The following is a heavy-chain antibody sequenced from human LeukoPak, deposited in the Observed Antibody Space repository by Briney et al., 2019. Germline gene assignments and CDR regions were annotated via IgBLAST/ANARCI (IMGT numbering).Heavy chain of an antibody. CDR2: ISSSSSYI. Sequence: GGSLRPSCAASGFTFSSYSMNWVRQAPGKGLEWVSSISSSSSYIYYADSVKGRFTISRDNAKNSLYLQMNSLRAEDTAVYYCARLGCSSTSCPTNHWGQGTLVTVSS. V-gene: IGHV3-21*01. J-gene: IGHJ5*02. CDR1: GFTFSSYS. D-gene: IGHD2-2*01. CDR3: ARLGCSSTSCPTNH.